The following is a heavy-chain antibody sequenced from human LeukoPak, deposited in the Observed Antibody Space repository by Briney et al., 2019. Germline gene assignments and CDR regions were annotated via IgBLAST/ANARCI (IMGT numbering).Heavy chain of an antibody. V-gene: IGHV1-69*13. J-gene: IGHJ4*02. CDR1: GGTFSSYA. Sequence: ASVKVSCKASGGTFSSYAISWVRQAPGQGLEWMGGIIPIFGTANYAQKFQGRVTITADESTSTAYMELSSLRSEDTAVYYCARGYFDWLLFHYWGQGTLVTVSS. D-gene: IGHD3-9*01. CDR2: IIPIFGTA. CDR3: ARGYFDWLLFHY.